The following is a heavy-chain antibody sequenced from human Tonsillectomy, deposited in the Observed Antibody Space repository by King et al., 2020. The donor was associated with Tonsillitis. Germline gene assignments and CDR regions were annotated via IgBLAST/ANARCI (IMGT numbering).Heavy chain of an antibody. J-gene: IGHJ4*02. V-gene: IGHV4-30-4*01. CDR1: GGSISRGDYY. CDR3: ARYPGYSGYDFYIL. D-gene: IGHD5-12*01. Sequence: LQLQESGPGLVKPSQTLSLTCTVSGGSISRGDYYWSWLRQPPGNGLEWIGYIYYSGSTYYNSSLKSRLTISVDTSRNQFSLNLSSVTAADTAVYYCARYPGYSGYDFYILWGQGTLVTVSS. CDR2: IYYSGST.